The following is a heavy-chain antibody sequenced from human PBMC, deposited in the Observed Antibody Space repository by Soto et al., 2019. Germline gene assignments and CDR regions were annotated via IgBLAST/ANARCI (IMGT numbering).Heavy chain of an antibody. CDR3: ARDTVAALGD. D-gene: IGHD3-16*01. Sequence: EVQLVESGGGLVQPGGSLRLSCAASGFTVSSHYMSWVRQAPGKGLEWVSVIYSGGSTYYADSVKGRFTISRHNSKNTLYLQMNSLRAEDTAVFYCARDTVAALGDWGQGTLVTVSS. CDR1: GFTVSSHY. V-gene: IGHV3-53*04. J-gene: IGHJ4*02. CDR2: IYSGGST.